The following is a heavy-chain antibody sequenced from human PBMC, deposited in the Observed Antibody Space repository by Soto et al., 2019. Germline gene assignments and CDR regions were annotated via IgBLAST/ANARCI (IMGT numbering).Heavy chain of an antibody. J-gene: IGHJ4*02. D-gene: IGHD3-22*01. V-gene: IGHV3-30-3*01. CDR2: ISYDGSDK. CDR1: GFTVSSHY. Sequence: GGSLRLSCAASGFTVSSHYMHWVRQAPGKGLEWVALISYDGSDKDYADSVKGRFTISRDTSRNTLFLQMNSLRAEDTAVYYCARDYYKYYDSSGYYRSPAYWGQGTLVTVPQ. CDR3: ARDYYKYYDSSGYYRSPAY.